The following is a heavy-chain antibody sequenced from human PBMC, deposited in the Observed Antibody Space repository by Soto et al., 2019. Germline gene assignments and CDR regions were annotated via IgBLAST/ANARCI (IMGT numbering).Heavy chain of an antibody. Sequence: GGSLRLSCAASGFTFSSYEMNWVRQAPGKGLEWVSYISSSGSTIYYADSVKGRFTISRDNAKNSLYLQMNSLRAEDTAVYYCARAAVAAAAYYYYYGMDVWGQGTTVTVPS. J-gene: IGHJ6*02. V-gene: IGHV3-48*03. CDR1: GFTFSSYE. CDR2: ISSSGSTI. D-gene: IGHD6-13*01. CDR3: ARAAVAAAAYYYYYGMDV.